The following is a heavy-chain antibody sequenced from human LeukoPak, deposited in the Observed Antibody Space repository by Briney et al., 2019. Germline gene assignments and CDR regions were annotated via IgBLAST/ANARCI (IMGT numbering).Heavy chain of an antibody. CDR1: GFTFSGYA. CDR3: AKGIAPDCSSTSCGDY. J-gene: IGHJ4*02. D-gene: IGHD2-2*01. CDR2: ISGSGVST. Sequence: PGGSLRLSCAASGFTFSGYAMSWVRQAPGKGLEWVSTISGSGVSTYYADSVKGRFTISRDNSRNTLYLQMNSLRAEDTAVYYCAKGIAPDCSSTSCGDYWGQGTLVTVSS. V-gene: IGHV3-23*01.